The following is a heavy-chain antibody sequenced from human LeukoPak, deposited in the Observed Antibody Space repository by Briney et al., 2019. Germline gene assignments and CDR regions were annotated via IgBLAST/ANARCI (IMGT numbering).Heavy chain of an antibody. J-gene: IGHJ4*02. D-gene: IGHD1-26*01. Sequence: GGSLRLSCAASGFIFTTYWMNWVRQAPWKGLEWVANIKQDGSEKYYVDSVKGRFTISRDNAKNSLYLQMNSLRAEDTAVYYCARGRAWIDNWGQGTLVTVSS. CDR3: ARGRAWIDN. CDR1: GFIFTTYW. CDR2: IKQDGSEK. V-gene: IGHV3-7*04.